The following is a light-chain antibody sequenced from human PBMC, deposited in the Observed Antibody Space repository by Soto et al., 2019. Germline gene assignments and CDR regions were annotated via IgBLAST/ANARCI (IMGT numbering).Light chain of an antibody. CDR2: GAS. CDR1: QSVSSS. V-gene: IGKV3D-15*01. CDR3: QQYSNRYT. J-gene: IGKJ2*01. Sequence: EIVMTQSPATLSVSPGERATLSCRASQSVSSSLAWYQHKPGQAPRLLIYGASIRATGIPGRFSGSGSGTEFTLTISSLQSDDFAAYYCQQYSNRYTFGQGTKLEIK.